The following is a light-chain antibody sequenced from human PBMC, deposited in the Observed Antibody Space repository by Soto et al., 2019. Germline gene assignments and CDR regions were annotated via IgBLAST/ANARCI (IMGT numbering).Light chain of an antibody. V-gene: IGLV2-8*01. J-gene: IGLJ2*01. CDR2: EVS. CDR1: SSDVGGYNY. CDR3: SSYAGSTV. Sequence: QSALTQPPSASGSPGQSVTISCTGTSSDVGGYNYVSWYQQHPGKAPKLMIYEVSKRPSGVPDRFSGSKSGNTASLTVSGLQAEDEADYYCSSYAGSTVFGGGTQLTVL.